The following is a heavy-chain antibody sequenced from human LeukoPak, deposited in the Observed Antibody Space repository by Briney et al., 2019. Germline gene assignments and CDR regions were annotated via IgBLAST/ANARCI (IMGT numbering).Heavy chain of an antibody. D-gene: IGHD3-22*01. J-gene: IGHJ4*02. V-gene: IGHV1-18*01. CDR3: ARATYYYDSSGYYHPGYFDY. Sequence: GASVKVSCKASGYTFTSYGISWVRQAPGQGLEWMGWISAYNGNTNYAQKLQGRVTMTTDTSTSTAYMELRSLRSDDTAVYYCARATYYYDSSGYYHPGYFDYWGQGTLATVSS. CDR2: ISAYNGNT. CDR1: GYTFTSYG.